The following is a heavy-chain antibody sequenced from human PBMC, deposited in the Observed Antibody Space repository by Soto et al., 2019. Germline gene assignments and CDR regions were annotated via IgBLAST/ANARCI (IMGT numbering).Heavy chain of an antibody. J-gene: IGHJ5*02. CDR2: MSSSGST. V-gene: IGHV4-59*01. CDR1: GGSISNNY. CDR3: ARDLGSTSRFDP. Sequence: SETLSLTCTVSGGSISNNYWSWIRQPPGKGLEYIGYMSSSGSTNYNPSLKSRVTMSLDTSKNQFSLKLISVTAADTAVYYCARDLGSTSRFDPWGQGTLVTSPQ. D-gene: IGHD2-2*01.